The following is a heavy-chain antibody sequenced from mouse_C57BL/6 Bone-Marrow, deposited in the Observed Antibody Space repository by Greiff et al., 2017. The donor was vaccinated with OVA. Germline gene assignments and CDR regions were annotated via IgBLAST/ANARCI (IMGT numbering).Heavy chain of an antibody. D-gene: IGHD2-2*01. J-gene: IGHJ3*01. CDR1: VYTFTSYW. V-gene: IGHV1-50*01. Sequence: QVQLQQPGAELVKPGASVKLSCKASVYTFTSYWMQWVKQRPGQGLEWIGEIDPSDSYTNYNQKFKGKATLTVDTSSSTAYMQLSSLTSEDSAVYYCAGYPFAYWGQGTLVTVSA. CDR3: AGYPFAY. CDR2: IDPSDSYT.